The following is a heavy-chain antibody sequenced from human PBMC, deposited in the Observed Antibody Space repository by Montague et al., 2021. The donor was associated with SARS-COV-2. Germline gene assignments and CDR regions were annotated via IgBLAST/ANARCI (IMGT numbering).Heavy chain of an antibody. CDR1: GGSISSYY. V-gene: IGHV4-59*08. Sequence: SETLSLTCTVSGGSISSYYWSWIRQPPGKGLEWIGYIYYSGSTNYNPSLKSRVTISVDTSKNQFSLELRSVTAADTAVYYCGRLGYSTSTVDSWGHGTLVSVSS. CDR2: IYYSGST. CDR3: GRLGYSTSTVDS. J-gene: IGHJ5*01. D-gene: IGHD6-6*01.